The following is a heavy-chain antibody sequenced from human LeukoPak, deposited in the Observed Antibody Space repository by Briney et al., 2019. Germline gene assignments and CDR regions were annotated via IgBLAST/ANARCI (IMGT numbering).Heavy chain of an antibody. J-gene: IGHJ3*02. V-gene: IGHV4-39*07. CDR2: IYYSGST. CDR3: ARRIWTMIVVVITPPYAFDI. CDR1: GGSISSYY. D-gene: IGHD3-22*01. Sequence: TSETLSLTCTVSGGSISSYYWGWIRQPPGKGLEWIGSIYYSGSTYYNPSLKSRVTISVDTSKNQFSLKLSSVTAADTAVYYCARRIWTMIVVVITPPYAFDIWGQGTMVTVSS.